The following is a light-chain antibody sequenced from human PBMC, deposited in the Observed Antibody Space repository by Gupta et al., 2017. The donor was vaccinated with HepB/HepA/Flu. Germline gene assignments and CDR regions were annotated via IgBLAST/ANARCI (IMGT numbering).Light chain of an antibody. CDR2: DVS. V-gene: IGLV2-14*01. CDR3: SSYTSRITWV. J-gene: IGLJ3*02. CDR1: SSDIRGYNY. Sequence: QSALTQPASVSGSPRQSITIACTGTSSDIRGYNYVSWYQQHPGKAPKLMIYDVSNRPAGVSHRFSGSTSGNTASLTIFGLQAEDEADYYCSSYTSRITWVFGGGTKLTVL.